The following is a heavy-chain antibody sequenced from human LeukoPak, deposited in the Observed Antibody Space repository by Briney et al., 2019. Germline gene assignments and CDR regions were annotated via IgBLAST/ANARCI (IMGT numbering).Heavy chain of an antibody. CDR2: IYYSGST. CDR3: ARAFPKPQWFGELPYYFDY. J-gene: IGHJ4*02. Sequence: SETLSLTCTVSGGSISSYYWSWIRQPPGKGLEWIGYIYYSGSTNYNPSLKSRVTISVDTSKNQFSLKLSSVTAADTAVYYCARAFPKPQWFGELPYYFDYWGQGTLVTVSS. V-gene: IGHV4-59*01. CDR1: GGSISSYY. D-gene: IGHD3-10*01.